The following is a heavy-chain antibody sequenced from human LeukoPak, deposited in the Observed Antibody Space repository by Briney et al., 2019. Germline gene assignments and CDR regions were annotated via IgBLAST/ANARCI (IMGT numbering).Heavy chain of an antibody. CDR2: INHSGST. Sequence: SETLSLTCAVYGGSFSGYSWSCIRQPPGKGLEWIGEINHSGSTNYNPPLKSRVTISVDTSTNQFYLKLSSVTAADTAVYYCARGAPDYYDSSGYYYVRWFDPWGQGTLVTVSS. CDR3: ARGAPDYYDSSGYYYVRWFDP. D-gene: IGHD3-22*01. CDR1: GGSFSGYS. J-gene: IGHJ5*02. V-gene: IGHV4-34*01.